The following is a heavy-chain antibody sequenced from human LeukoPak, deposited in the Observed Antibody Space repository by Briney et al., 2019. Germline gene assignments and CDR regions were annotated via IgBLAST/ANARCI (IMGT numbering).Heavy chain of an antibody. CDR1: GDSINSGRHY. CDR3: ARRTTVTPNWFDP. V-gene: IGHV4-61*01. CDR2: IYYSGST. D-gene: IGHD4-17*01. J-gene: IGHJ5*02. Sequence: SETLSLTCTVSGDSINSGRHYWSWIRQPPGKGLEWIGYIYYSGSTNYNPSLKSRVTISLDTSKNQFSLNLSSVTAADTAVYYCARRTTVTPNWFDPWGQGTLVTVSS.